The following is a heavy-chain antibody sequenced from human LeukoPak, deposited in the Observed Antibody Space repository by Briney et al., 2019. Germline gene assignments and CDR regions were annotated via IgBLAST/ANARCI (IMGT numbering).Heavy chain of an antibody. CDR2: IYYSGST. V-gene: IGHV4-59*01. Sequence: PSETLSLTCTVSGGSISSYYWSWIRQPPGKGLEWIGYIYYSGSTNYNPSLKSRVTISVDTSKNQFSLKLSSVTAADTAVYYCTRGDGYNTYYYYYMDVWGKGTTVTVSS. CDR1: GGSISSYY. D-gene: IGHD5-24*01. J-gene: IGHJ6*03. CDR3: TRGDGYNTYYYYYMDV.